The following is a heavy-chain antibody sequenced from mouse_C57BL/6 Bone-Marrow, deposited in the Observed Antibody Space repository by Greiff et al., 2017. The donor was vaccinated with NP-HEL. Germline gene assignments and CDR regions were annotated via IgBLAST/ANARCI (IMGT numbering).Heavy chain of an antibody. CDR1: GFTFSNYW. CDR2: IRLKSDNYAT. D-gene: IGHD2-4*01. J-gene: IGHJ1*03. V-gene: IGHV6-3*01. Sequence: EVKLMESGGGLVQPGGSMKLSCVASGFTFSNYWMNWVRQSPEKGLEWVAQIRLKSDNYATHYAESVKGRFTISRDDSKSSVYLQMNNLRAEDTGIYYCTLIYYDYDVAWYFDVWGTGTTVTVSS. CDR3: TLIYYDYDVAWYFDV.